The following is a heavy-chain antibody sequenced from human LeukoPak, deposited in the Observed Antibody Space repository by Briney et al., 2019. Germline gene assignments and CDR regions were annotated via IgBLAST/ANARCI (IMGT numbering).Heavy chain of an antibody. V-gene: IGHV4-30-4*01. Sequence: SETLSLTCTVSGGSISSGDYYWSWIRQPPGKGLEWIGYIYYSGSTYYNPSLKSRVTISVDTSKSQFSLKLSSVTAADTAVYYCARAYSSSWYWFDPWGQGTLVTVSS. J-gene: IGHJ5*02. CDR2: IYYSGST. CDR3: ARAYSSSWYWFDP. D-gene: IGHD6-13*01. CDR1: GGSISSGDYY.